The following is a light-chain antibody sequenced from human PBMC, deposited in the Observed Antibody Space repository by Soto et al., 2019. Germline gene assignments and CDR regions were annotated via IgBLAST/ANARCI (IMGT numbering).Light chain of an antibody. CDR3: QHYDDWPWT. V-gene: IGKV3D-15*01. CDR1: ESIRNT. J-gene: IGKJ1*01. CDR2: GPS. Sequence: EIVMTQSPATLSVSPGERATLSCRASESIRNTLAWYQQKPGQAPRLLIYGPSTRATGIPARFSGSGSGTEFTLTISSLQSEDFGVYYCQHYDDWPWTFGQGTKVEIK.